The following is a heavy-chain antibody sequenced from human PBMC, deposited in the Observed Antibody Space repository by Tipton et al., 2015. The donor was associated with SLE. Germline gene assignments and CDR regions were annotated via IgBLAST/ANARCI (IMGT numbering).Heavy chain of an antibody. D-gene: IGHD2-15*01. CDR3: ARELLPLYGMDV. Sequence: SLRLSCAASGFTFSSYAMHWVRQAPGKGLEWVAVISYDGSNKYYADSVKGRFTISRDNPKNTLYLQMNSLRAEDTAVYYCARELLPLYGMDVWGQGTTVTVSS. CDR2: ISYDGSNK. V-gene: IGHV3-30*04. CDR1: GFTFSSYA. J-gene: IGHJ6*02.